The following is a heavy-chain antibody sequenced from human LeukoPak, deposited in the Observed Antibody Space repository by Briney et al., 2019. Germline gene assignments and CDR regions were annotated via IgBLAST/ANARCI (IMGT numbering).Heavy chain of an antibody. V-gene: IGHV4-34*01. CDR3: ARGSSSSWYSGLSY. J-gene: IGHJ4*02. Sequence: PSETLSLTCAVYGGSFSGYYWSWIRQPPGKGLEWIGEINHSGSTNYNPSLKSRVTISVDTSKNQFSLKLSSVTAADTAVYYCARGSSSSWYSGLSYWGQGTLVTVSS. CDR2: INHSGST. D-gene: IGHD6-13*01. CDR1: GGSFSGYY.